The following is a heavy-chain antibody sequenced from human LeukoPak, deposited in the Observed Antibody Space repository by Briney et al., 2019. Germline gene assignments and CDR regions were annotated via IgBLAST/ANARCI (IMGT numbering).Heavy chain of an antibody. CDR3: ARDRLPIAAAGLAPY. Sequence: PGGSLRLSCAASGFTSSSYGMHWVRQAPGKGLEWVAVIWYDGSNKYYADSVKGRFTISRDNSKNTLYLQMNSLRAEDTAVYYCARDRLPIAAAGLAPYWGQGTLVTVSS. CDR1: GFTSSSYG. J-gene: IGHJ4*02. V-gene: IGHV3-33*01. CDR2: IWYDGSNK. D-gene: IGHD6-13*01.